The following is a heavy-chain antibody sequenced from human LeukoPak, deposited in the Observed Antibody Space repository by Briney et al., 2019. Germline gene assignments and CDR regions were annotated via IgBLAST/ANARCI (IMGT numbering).Heavy chain of an antibody. Sequence: PSETLSLTCAVSGYSISSGYYWGWIRPPPGKGLEWIGSIYHSGSTYYNPSLKSRVTISVDTSKNQFSLKLSSVTAADTAVYYCARLGGVEMATILHWGQGTLVTVSS. D-gene: IGHD5-24*01. V-gene: IGHV4-38-2*01. CDR2: IYHSGST. CDR3: ARLGGVEMATILH. CDR1: GYSISSGYY. J-gene: IGHJ4*02.